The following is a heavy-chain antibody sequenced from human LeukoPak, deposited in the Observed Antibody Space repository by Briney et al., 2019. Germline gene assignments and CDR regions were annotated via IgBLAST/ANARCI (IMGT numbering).Heavy chain of an antibody. J-gene: IGHJ4*02. CDR1: GFSFSNYA. V-gene: IGHV3-30*04. D-gene: IGHD6-13*01. CDR2: ISTDGRDK. CDR3: ARDSAAAAVYYFDY. Sequence: GGSLRLSCAASGFSFSNYAMHWVRQTPGEGLVWVAVISTDGRDKHYADSVKGRFTISRDNSKGTLYLQMNSLRAEDTAVYYCARDSAAAAVYYFDYWGQGTLVTVSS.